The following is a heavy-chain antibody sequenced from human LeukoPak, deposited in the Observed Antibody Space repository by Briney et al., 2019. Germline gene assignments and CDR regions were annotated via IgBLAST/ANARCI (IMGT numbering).Heavy chain of an antibody. J-gene: IGHJ6*03. CDR1: GFTFSSYA. D-gene: IGHD3-10*01. CDR3: AKDGLGGFGDYMDV. V-gene: IGHV3-30*02. Sequence: GGSLRLSCAASGFTFSSYAMSWVRQAPGKGLFWVAFIRYDGSIKYYADSVKGRFTISRDNSKNTLYLQMNSLRAEDTAVYYCAKDGLGGFGDYMDVWGKGTTVTISS. CDR2: IRYDGSIK.